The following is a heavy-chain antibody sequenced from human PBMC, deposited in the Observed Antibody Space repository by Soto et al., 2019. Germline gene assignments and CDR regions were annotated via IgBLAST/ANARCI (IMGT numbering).Heavy chain of an antibody. V-gene: IGHV3-15*07. CDR1: GFTFSNAW. J-gene: IGHJ6*02. CDR3: TTGGYYDFWSGYPGPGGMDV. D-gene: IGHD3-3*01. Sequence: PGGSLRLSCAASGFTFSNAWMNWVRQAPGKGLEWVGRIKSKTDGGTTDYAAPVKGRFTISRDDSKNTLYLQMNSLKTEDTAVYYCTTGGYYDFWSGYPGPGGMDVWGQGTTVTVSS. CDR2: IKSKTDGGTT.